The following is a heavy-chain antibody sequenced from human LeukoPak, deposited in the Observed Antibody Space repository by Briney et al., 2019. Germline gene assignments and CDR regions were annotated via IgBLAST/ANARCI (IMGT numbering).Heavy chain of an antibody. CDR2: IYYSGST. D-gene: IGHD3-22*01. V-gene: IGHV4-61*01. Sequence: SETLSLTCTVSGGSVSSGSYYWSWIRQPPGKGLEWIGYIYYSGSTNYNPSLKSRVTISVDTSENQFSLKLSSVTAADTAVYYCARVGLDYDSSGYPYFDYWGQGTLLTVSS. CDR1: GGSVSSGSYY. J-gene: IGHJ4*02. CDR3: ARVGLDYDSSGYPYFDY.